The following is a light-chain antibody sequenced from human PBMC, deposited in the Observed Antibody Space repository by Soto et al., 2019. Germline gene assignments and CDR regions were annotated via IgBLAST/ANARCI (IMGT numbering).Light chain of an antibody. CDR3: QQYNNWPT. CDR2: GAS. J-gene: IGKJ4*01. V-gene: IGKV3D-15*01. Sequence: EIVLTQSPGTLSLSPGARATLSCRASQSVDRNYLAWYQHKPGQAPRLLIYGASTRATGIPDRFSGSGSGTDFTLTISSLQSEDFAVYYCQQYNNWPTFGGGTKVDIK. CDR1: QSVDRNY.